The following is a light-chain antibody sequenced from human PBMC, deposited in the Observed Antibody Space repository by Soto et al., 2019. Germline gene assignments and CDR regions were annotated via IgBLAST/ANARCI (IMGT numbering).Light chain of an antibody. CDR2: DVS. CDR1: QDISRW. J-gene: IGKJ5*01. V-gene: IGKV1-5*01. CDR3: QQLNTYPIT. Sequence: DIQMTQSPPTLPASAGARVTITSRASQDISRWLAWYQQKPGKAPELLIYDVSTLQSGVPSRFSGTGSGTEFTLTISSLQPEDFATYYCQQLNTYPITFGQGTRLEIK.